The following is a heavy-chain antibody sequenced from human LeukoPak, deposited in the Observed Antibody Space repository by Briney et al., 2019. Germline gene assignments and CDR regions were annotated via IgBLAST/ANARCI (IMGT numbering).Heavy chain of an antibody. CDR3: ARGFGGYGCSSTSCYRAFDI. D-gene: IGHD2-2*01. J-gene: IGHJ3*02. CDR2: IFTSGST. CDR1: GGSISSGSYY. Sequence: SETLSLTCTVSGGSISSGSYYWSWVRQPAGKGLEWTGRIFTSGSTNYNPSLKSRVTISLDTSKNQFSLKLSSVTAADTAVYYCARGFGGYGCSSTSCYRAFDIWGQGTMVTVSS. V-gene: IGHV4-61*02.